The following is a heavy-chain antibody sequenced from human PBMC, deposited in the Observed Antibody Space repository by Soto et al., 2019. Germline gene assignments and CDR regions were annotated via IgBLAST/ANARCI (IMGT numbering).Heavy chain of an antibody. CDR2: IYYSGST. Sequence: SETLSLTCTVSGGSISSSSYYWGWIRQPPGKGLEWIGSIYYSGSTYYNPSLKSRVTISVDTSENQFSLKLSSVTAADTAVYYCARLSVTYGDFDYWGQGTLVTVSS. D-gene: IGHD4-17*01. V-gene: IGHV4-39*01. CDR1: GGSISSSSYY. CDR3: ARLSVTYGDFDY. J-gene: IGHJ4*02.